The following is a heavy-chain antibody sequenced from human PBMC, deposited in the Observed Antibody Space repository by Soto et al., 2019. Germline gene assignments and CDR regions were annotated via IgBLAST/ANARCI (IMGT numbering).Heavy chain of an antibody. V-gene: IGHV4-59*01. J-gene: IGHJ3*02. CDR3: ARGYYDSNGQSNTFDI. CDR1: GASISSSY. CDR2: VYYTGST. D-gene: IGHD3-22*01. Sequence: PSETRSLTCTVSGASISSSYWSWIRQSPGKGLEWIGYVYYTGSTNYNPSLKSRVTISVDTSKNQFSLKLTSVTAADTAIYYCARGYYDSNGQSNTFDIWGQGTKVTVSS.